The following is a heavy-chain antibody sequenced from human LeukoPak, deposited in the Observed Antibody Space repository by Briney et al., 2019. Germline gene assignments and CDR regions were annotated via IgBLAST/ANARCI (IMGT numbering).Heavy chain of an antibody. Sequence: SETLSLTCAVYGGSFSGYYWSWIRQPPGKGLEWIGEINHSGSTNYNPSLKSRVTISVDTSKNQFSLKLSSVTAADTAVYYCARGRRLNWCWFDPWGQGTLVTVSS. J-gene: IGHJ5*02. D-gene: IGHD1-1*01. V-gene: IGHV4-34*01. CDR3: ARGRRLNWCWFDP. CDR2: INHSGST. CDR1: GGSFSGYY.